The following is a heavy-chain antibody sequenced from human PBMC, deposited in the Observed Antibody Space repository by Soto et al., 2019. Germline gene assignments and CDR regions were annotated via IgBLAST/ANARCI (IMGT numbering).Heavy chain of an antibody. CDR3: AREPSPTYYYGSGSEKGYGMDV. CDR1: GGSISSSNW. Sequence: SETLSLTCAVSGGSISSSNWWSWVRQPPGKGLEWIGEIYHSGSTNYNPSLKSRVTISVDKSKNQFSLNLSSVTAADTAVYYCAREPSPTYYYGSGSEKGYGMDVWGQGTTVTVSS. CDR2: IYHSGST. J-gene: IGHJ6*02. D-gene: IGHD3-10*01. V-gene: IGHV4-4*02.